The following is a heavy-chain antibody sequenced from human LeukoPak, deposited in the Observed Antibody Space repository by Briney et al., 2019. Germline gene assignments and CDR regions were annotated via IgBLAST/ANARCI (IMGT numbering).Heavy chain of an antibody. D-gene: IGHD3-10*01. CDR3: ATVGMVRGYDFDY. CDR2: FDPEDGET. Sequence: GASVKVSCKVSGYALTELSMHWARQAPGKGLEWMGGFDPEDGETIYAQKFQGRVTMTEDTSTDTAYMELSSLRSEDTAVYYCATVGMVRGYDFDYWGQGTLVTVSS. V-gene: IGHV1-24*01. J-gene: IGHJ4*02. CDR1: GYALTELS.